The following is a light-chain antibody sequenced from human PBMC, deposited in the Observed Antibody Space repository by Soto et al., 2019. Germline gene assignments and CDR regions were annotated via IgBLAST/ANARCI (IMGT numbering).Light chain of an antibody. CDR3: SSYAGTNNYV. J-gene: IGLJ1*01. CDR2: EVN. V-gene: IGLV2-8*01. Sequence: QSALTQPPSASGSPGQSVTISCTGASSDVGAYNFVSWYQQHPGKAPKLMIYEVNKRPSGVPDRVSGSKSGNTASLTVSGLQAEDEADYYCSSYAGTNNYVFGTGTKLTVL. CDR1: SSDVGAYNF.